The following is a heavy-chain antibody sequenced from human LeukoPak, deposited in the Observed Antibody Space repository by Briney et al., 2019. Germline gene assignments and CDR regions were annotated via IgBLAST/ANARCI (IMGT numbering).Heavy chain of an antibody. CDR2: IKKDGSET. J-gene: IGHJ4*02. CDR3: ARARPSGFDY. V-gene: IGHV3-7*01. D-gene: IGHD3-10*01. Sequence: PGGSLRLSCAASGFTFSSYAMTWVRQAPGKGLEWVASIKKDGSETYYVDSVKGRFTISRDNAKNSLYLQMNSLRAEDTAVYYCARARPSGFDYWGQGTLVTVSS. CDR1: GFTFSSYA.